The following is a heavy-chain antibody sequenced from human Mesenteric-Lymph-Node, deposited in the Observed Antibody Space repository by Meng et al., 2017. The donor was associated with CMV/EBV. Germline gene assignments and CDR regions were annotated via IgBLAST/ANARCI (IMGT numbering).Heavy chain of an antibody. V-gene: IGHV3-30*02. CDR1: GLTLSSYG. J-gene: IGHJ4*02. CDR3: TKDSGRGGYLWFRGVDY. Sequence: GGSLRLSCAASGLTLSSYGIHWVRQAPGKGLEWVAFIRYDGDKKEYVDSVKGRFTISRDNSKNTGTLQMNSLRAEDTAVYYCTKDSGRGGYLWFRGVDYWGQGTLVTVSS. D-gene: IGHD5-24*01. CDR2: IRYDGDKK.